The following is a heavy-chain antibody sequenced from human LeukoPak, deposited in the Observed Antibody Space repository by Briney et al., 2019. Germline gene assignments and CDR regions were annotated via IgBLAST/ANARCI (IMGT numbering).Heavy chain of an antibody. Sequence: GESLKISCKGSGFSFTSNWIGWVRQMPGKGLEWMGIIYPADSDTRYSPSFQGQVTISADKSISTAYLQRSSLKASDTAMYFCARDIDSRFDYWGQGTLVTVSS. D-gene: IGHD3-22*01. J-gene: IGHJ4*02. CDR1: GFSFTSNW. CDR3: ARDIDSRFDY. V-gene: IGHV5-51*01. CDR2: IYPADSDT.